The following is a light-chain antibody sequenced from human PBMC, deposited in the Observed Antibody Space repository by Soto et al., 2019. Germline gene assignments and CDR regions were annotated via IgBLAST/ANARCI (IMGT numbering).Light chain of an antibody. CDR2: DAS. Sequence: AIQLTQSPSSLSASVGDRVTITCRASQGISSALAWYQQKPGKAPKLLIYDASSLESGVPSRFSGSGSGTDFTLTISSLQPQDFATYYCQQFNSYLFTFGPGTKVDTK. J-gene: IGKJ3*01. V-gene: IGKV1-13*02. CDR1: QGISSA. CDR3: QQFNSYLFT.